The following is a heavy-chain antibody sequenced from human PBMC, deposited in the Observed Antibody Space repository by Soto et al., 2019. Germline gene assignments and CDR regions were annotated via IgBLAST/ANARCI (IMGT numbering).Heavy chain of an antibody. CDR1: GDSISSGGYY. CDR3: AATQRFSEWLSTLAAFDI. D-gene: IGHD3-3*01. J-gene: IGHJ3*02. Sequence: QVQLQESGPGLVKPSQTLYLTCTVSGDSISSGGYYWSWIRQHPGKGLEWIGYIYYSGSTYYNPSLKSRVTISVDTSKNQFSLKLSSVTAADTAVYYCAATQRFSEWLSTLAAFDIWGQGTMVTVSS. CDR2: IYYSGST. V-gene: IGHV4-31*03.